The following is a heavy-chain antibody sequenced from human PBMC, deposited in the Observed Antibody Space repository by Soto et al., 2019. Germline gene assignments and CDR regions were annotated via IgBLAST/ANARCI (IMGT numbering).Heavy chain of an antibody. J-gene: IGHJ6*03. V-gene: IGHV3-13*01. CDR2: MGTADDT. CDR1: GFTFSSYD. Sequence: PGGSLRLSCAASGFTFSSYDMHWVRHATGKGQEWVSAMGTADDTFKTGSMKCRFTISRENAKNSLYLQTNSLRAGDTAVYYCARSVPNDCYYMDVWGKGTTVTVSS. CDR3: ARSVPNDCYYMDV. D-gene: IGHD1-1*01.